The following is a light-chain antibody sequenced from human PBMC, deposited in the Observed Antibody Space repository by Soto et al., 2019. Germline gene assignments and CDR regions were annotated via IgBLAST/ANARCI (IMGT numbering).Light chain of an antibody. J-gene: IGKJ1*01. V-gene: IGKV3-15*01. Sequence: EIVMTHSPATLSVSPGERATLSFSSSQSVSSDLAWYHQKPGQAPRLLIYGASTRATGIPARFSGSGSGTEFTLTINSLQSEDFAVYHCQQYNNWPRTFGQGTKVDIK. CDR3: QQYNNWPRT. CDR2: GAS. CDR1: QSVSSD.